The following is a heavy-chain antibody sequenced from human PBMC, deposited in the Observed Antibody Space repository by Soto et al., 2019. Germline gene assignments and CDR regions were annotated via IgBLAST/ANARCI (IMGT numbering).Heavy chain of an antibody. Sequence: SETLSLTCAVYGGSFSGYYWSWIRQPPGKGLEWIGEINHSGSTNYNPSLKSRVTISVDTSKNQFSLKLSSVTAADTAVYHCARAYYYYGSGRYYGLDGHDAFDTWGQGTMVTFSS. V-gene: IGHV4-34*01. CDR3: ARAYYYYGSGRYYGLDGHDAFDT. J-gene: IGHJ3*02. CDR1: GGSFSGYY. D-gene: IGHD3-10*01. CDR2: INHSGST.